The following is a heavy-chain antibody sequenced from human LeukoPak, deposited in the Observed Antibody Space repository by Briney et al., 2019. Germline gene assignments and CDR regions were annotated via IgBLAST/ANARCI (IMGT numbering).Heavy chain of an antibody. CDR1: GFTFSSYW. J-gene: IGHJ4*02. CDR3: ARELGSYSSSSQGDY. D-gene: IGHD6-6*01. CDR2: IQQDGSEK. V-gene: IGHV3-7*01. Sequence: GGSLRLSCAASGFTFSSYWMSWVRQAPGKGLEWVANIQQDGSEKYFVDSVKGRFTISGDNAKNSLYLQMNSLRAEDTAVYYCARELGSYSSSSQGDYWGQGTLVTVSS.